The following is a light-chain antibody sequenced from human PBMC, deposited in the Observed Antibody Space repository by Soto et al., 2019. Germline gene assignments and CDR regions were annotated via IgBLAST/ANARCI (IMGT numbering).Light chain of an antibody. V-gene: IGKV1-5*01. J-gene: IGKJ1*01. Sequence: DIQMTQAPSSVSASVGDRVTITCRAIQSISSYLNWYQQKPGKAPKLLIYDASNLESGVPSRFSGSGSGTEFTLTISNLQPDDFATYYCQQYENYWTFGQGTKVDIK. CDR3: QQYENYWT. CDR1: QSISSY. CDR2: DAS.